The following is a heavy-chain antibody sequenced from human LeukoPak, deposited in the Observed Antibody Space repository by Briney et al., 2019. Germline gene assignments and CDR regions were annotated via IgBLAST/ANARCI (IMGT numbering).Heavy chain of an antibody. Sequence: SETLSLTCTVSGGSISSSSYYWGWIRQPPGKGLEWIGSIYYSGSTYYNPSLKSRVTTSVDTSKNQFSLKLSSVTAADTAVYYCASGYSYGFDYWGQGTLVTVSS. CDR1: GGSISSSSYY. V-gene: IGHV4-39*01. CDR2: IYYSGST. CDR3: ASGYSYGFDY. J-gene: IGHJ4*02. D-gene: IGHD5-18*01.